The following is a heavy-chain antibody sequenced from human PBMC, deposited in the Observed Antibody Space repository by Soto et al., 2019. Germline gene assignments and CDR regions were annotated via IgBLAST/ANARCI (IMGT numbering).Heavy chain of an antibody. Sequence: EVQLLESGGGLVQPGGSLRLSCAASGFTFSSYAMSWVRQAPGKGLEWVSAISGSGGSTYYADSVKGRFTISRDNSKNTLYLQMNSLRAEDTAVYYCAKDLRNSSSWYDLGGFDPWGQGTLVTVSS. CDR3: AKDLRNSSSWYDLGGFDP. V-gene: IGHV3-23*01. D-gene: IGHD6-13*01. CDR1: GFTFSSYA. CDR2: ISGSGGST. J-gene: IGHJ5*02.